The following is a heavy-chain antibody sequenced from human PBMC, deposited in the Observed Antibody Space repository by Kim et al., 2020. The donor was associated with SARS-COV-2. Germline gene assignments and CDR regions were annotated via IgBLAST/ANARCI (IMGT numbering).Heavy chain of an antibody. D-gene: IGHD3-10*01. V-gene: IGHV3-7*01. CDR1: GFTFSSYW. Sequence: GGSLRHSCAASGFTFSSYWMSWVRQAPGKGLEWVANIKQDGSEKYYVDSVKGRFTISRDNAKNSLYLQMNSLRAEDTAVYYCARDHRSSDYYGSGPELYFDYWGQGTLVTVSS. CDR3: ARDHRSSDYYGSGPELYFDY. J-gene: IGHJ4*02. CDR2: IKQDGSEK.